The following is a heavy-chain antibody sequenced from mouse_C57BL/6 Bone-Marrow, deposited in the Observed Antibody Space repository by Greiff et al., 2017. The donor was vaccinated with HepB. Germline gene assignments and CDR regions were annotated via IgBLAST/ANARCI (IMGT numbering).Heavy chain of an antibody. CDR2: ISSGGDYI. V-gene: IGHV5-9-1*02. Sequence: DVMLVESGEGLVKPGGSLKLSCAASGFTFSSYAMSWVRQTPVKRLEWVAYISSGGDYIDYADTLKGRFTISRDNARNALYLQMRSLKSEDTAMYYWTREASTTVYYAMDYWGQGTSVTVSS. J-gene: IGHJ4*01. D-gene: IGHD1-1*01. CDR1: GFTFSSYA. CDR3: TREASTTVYYAMDY.